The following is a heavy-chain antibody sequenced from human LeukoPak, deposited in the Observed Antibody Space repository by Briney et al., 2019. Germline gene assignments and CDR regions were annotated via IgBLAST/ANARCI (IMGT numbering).Heavy chain of an antibody. Sequence: GSLRLSCAASRFTFSSYAMHWVRQAPGKGLEWVAVISYDGSNKYYADSVKGRFTISRDNSKNTLYLQMNSLRAEDTAVYYCARDGEKQWLGPFDYWGQGTLVTVSS. J-gene: IGHJ4*02. V-gene: IGHV3-30*04. CDR1: RFTFSSYA. D-gene: IGHD6-19*01. CDR2: ISYDGSNK. CDR3: ARDGEKQWLGPFDY.